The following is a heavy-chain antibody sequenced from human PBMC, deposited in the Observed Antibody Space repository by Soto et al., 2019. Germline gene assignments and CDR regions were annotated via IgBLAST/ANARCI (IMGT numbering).Heavy chain of an antibody. V-gene: IGHV3-48*02. J-gene: IGHJ3*02. CDR1: GFTFSSYT. D-gene: IGHD1-26*01. CDR2: ISRSSSTI. CDR3: ARDGIVGGTEAFDI. Sequence: GGSLRLSCAASGFTFSSYTMNWVRQAPGKGLEWVSYISRSSSTIYYADSVKGRFTISRDNAKNSLYLQMDSLRDEDTAVYYCARDGIVGGTEAFDIWGQGTMVTVSS.